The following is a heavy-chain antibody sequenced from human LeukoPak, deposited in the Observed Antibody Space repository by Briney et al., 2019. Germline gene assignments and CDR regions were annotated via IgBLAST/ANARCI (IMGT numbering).Heavy chain of an antibody. J-gene: IGHJ3*02. CDR3: AGDPTSSWETAFDI. D-gene: IGHD1-26*01. V-gene: IGHV3-23*01. Sequence: GGSLRLSCAASGFTFSSYAMSWVRQAPGKGLECISGFSGSGGSTYYADSVKGRFTISRDNSKNTLYLQMNSLRAEDTAVYYCAGDPTSSWETAFDIWGQGTMVTVSS. CDR2: FSGSGGST. CDR1: GFTFSSYA.